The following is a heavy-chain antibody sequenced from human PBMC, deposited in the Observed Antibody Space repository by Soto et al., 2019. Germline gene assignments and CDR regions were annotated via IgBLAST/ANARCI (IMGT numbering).Heavy chain of an antibody. CDR2: IYSSGSA. J-gene: IGHJ4*02. V-gene: IGHV4-31*03. CDR1: GGSTSSDGYY. D-gene: IGHD3-16*02. CDR3: ARGRYTSSLSCFDF. Sequence: QVQLQESGPGLVKPSQTLSLTCTVSGGSTSSDGYYWSWIRQHPGKGLEWIGYIYSSGSAYYDPSLSSRVTISLETSKSHFSLRLTSVTAADTAMYYCARGRYTSSLSCFDFWGQGILVTVSS.